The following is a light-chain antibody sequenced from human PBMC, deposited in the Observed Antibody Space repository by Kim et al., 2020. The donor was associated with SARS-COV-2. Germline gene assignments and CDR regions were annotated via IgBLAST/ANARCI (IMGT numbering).Light chain of an antibody. CDR1: SSDVGGYNY. V-gene: IGLV2-8*01. Sequence: GQSVTISCTGTSSDVGGYNYVSWYQQHTGKAPKLMIYEVSKRPSGVPDRFSGSKSGNTASLTVSGLQAEDEADYYCSSYAGSNNPLFGGGTQLTVL. CDR2: EVS. J-gene: IGLJ3*02. CDR3: SSYAGSNNPL.